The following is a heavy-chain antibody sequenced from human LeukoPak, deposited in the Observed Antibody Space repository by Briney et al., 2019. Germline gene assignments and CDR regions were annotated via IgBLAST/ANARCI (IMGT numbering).Heavy chain of an antibody. V-gene: IGHV4-31*03. CDR2: IYYSGST. J-gene: IGHJ4*02. D-gene: IGHD2-2*01. CDR3: AGEAVVPAATFDY. CDR1: GGSISSGGYY. Sequence: SETLSLTCTVSGGSISSGGYYWSWIRQHPGKGLEWIGYIYYSGSTYYNPSLKSRVTISVDTSKNQFSLKLSSVTAADTAVYYCAGEAVVPAATFDYWGQGTLVTVSS.